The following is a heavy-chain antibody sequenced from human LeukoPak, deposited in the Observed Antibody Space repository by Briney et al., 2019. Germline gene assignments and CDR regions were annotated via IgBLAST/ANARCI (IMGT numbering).Heavy chain of an antibody. Sequence: GGSLRLSCAVSGFTLTNYAVHWVRQAPGKGLEWISYISGGGTTIYYADSVKGRFTISRDNTKNSLYLHMSGLRAEDTAMYYCARDSWEMATMGLGFWGKGALVTVSS. CDR1: GFTLTNYA. V-gene: IGHV3-48*03. CDR3: ARDSWEMATMGLGF. D-gene: IGHD5-24*01. J-gene: IGHJ4*02. CDR2: ISGGGTTI.